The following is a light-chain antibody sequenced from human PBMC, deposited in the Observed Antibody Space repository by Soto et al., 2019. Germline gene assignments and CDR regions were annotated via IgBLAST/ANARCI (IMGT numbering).Light chain of an antibody. J-gene: IGKJ4*01. Sequence: EIVLTQSPATLSLSPGERATLTCGASQSVSSSDLAWYQQKPGLAPRLLIYDASSRATGIPDRFSGSGSGTDFTLTISRLEPEDFAVYYCQQYGSSLVTFGGGTKVEIK. V-gene: IGKV3D-20*01. CDR1: QSVSSSD. CDR3: QQYGSSLVT. CDR2: DAS.